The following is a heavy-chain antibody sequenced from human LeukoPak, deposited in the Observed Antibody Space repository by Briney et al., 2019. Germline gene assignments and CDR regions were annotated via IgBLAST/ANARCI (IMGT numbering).Heavy chain of an antibody. CDR3: TRSEGPEPDYYYYMDV. J-gene: IGHJ6*03. V-gene: IGHV3-73*01. CDR1: GVTFSGSA. CDR2: IRSKANSYAT. Sequence: GGSLKLSCAASGVTFSGSAMHWVRQASGKGLEWVGRIRSKANSYATAYAASVKGRFTISRDDSKNTAYLQMNSLKTEDTAVYYCTRSEGPEPDYYYYMDVWGKGTTVTISS.